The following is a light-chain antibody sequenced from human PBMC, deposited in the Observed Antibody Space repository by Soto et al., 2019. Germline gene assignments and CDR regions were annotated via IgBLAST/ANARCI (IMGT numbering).Light chain of an antibody. CDR1: QSLSNTY. J-gene: IGKJ4*01. CDR3: HQDFDLPLT. CDR2: GAS. V-gene: IGKV3D-7*01. Sequence: EIVMPQSPVTLSLSPGDRATLSCRASQSLSNTYISWYQQKPGRAPRLLIYGASTRATGIPARFSGRGSVTDFTLTISSLQPEYFALYYCHQDFDLPLTFGGGTKVEIK.